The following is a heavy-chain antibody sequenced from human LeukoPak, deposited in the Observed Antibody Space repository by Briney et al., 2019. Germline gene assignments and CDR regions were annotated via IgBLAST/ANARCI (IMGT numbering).Heavy chain of an antibody. CDR1: GFTFSSYA. Sequence: GGSLRLSCAASGFTFSSYAMSWVRQAPGKGLEWVSAISGSAVDTWYADSVKGRFTISRNNSKDTLYLQMNSLRAEDTAVYYCAKDSMVRGVIIPIWGQGTLVTVSS. V-gene: IGHV3-23*01. CDR2: ISGSAVDT. D-gene: IGHD3-10*01. CDR3: AKDSMVRGVIIPI. J-gene: IGHJ4*02.